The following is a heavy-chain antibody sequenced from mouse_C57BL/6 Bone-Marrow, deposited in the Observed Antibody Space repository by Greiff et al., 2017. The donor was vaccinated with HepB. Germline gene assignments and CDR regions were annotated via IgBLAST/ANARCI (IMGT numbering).Heavy chain of an antibody. Sequence: QVQLQQSGAELVRPGASVTLSCKASGYTFTDYEMHWVKQTPVHGLEWIGAIDPETGGTAYNQKFKGKAILTADKSSSTAYMELRSLTSEDSAVYYCTRAEKASSKEVDYWGQGTTLTVSS. J-gene: IGHJ2*01. V-gene: IGHV1-15*01. CDR3: TRAEKASSKEVDY. CDR1: GYTFTDYE. CDR2: IDPETGGT.